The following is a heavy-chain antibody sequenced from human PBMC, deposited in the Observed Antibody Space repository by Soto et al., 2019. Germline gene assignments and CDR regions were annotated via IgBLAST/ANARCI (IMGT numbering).Heavy chain of an antibody. CDR3: ARLGAYYQAMDS. CDR2: IYYSGST. CDR1: GGSISSGGYY. J-gene: IGHJ1*01. Sequence: SETLSLTCTVSGGSISSGGYYWSWIRQHPGKGLEWIGYIYYSGSTYYNPSLKSRVTISVDTSKNQFSLKLSSVTAADTAVYFCARLGAYYQAMDSWGQGTLVTVSS. D-gene: IGHD3-22*01. V-gene: IGHV4-31*03.